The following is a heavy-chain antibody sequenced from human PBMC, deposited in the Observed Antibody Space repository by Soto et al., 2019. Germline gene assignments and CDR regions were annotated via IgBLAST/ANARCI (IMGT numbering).Heavy chain of an antibody. CDR2: IGDSGLST. J-gene: IGHJ4*02. D-gene: IGHD4-17*01. Sequence: EVQLLESGGGLVQPGESLTLSCAASGFTFSTSAMNWVRQAPGKGLEWVSAIGDSGLSTYYADSVKGRFTISRDNSKNTLYLQMNRLRADDTAVYYCATYRQTTGTSEFWGQGALVTVST. CDR3: ATYRQTTGTSEF. CDR1: GFTFSTSA. V-gene: IGHV3-23*01.